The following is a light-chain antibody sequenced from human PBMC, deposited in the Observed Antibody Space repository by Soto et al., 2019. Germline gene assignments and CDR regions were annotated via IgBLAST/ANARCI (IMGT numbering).Light chain of an antibody. Sequence: LTQPPSVSGSPGQSVAISCTGTSSDVGSYNRVSWYQQPPGAAPKLMIYEVSNRPSGVPDRFSGSKSGNTASLTISGLQAEDEADYYRCSFAGSNNFYFVFGGGTKVTVL. CDR1: SSDVGSYNR. V-gene: IGLV2-18*02. CDR3: CSFAGSNNFYFV. CDR2: EVS. J-gene: IGLJ3*02.